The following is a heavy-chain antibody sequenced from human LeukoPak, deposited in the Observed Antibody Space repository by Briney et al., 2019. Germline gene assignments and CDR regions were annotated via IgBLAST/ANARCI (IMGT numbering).Heavy chain of an antibody. CDR3: ASLKRFPHYLDY. CDR1: GYSFSSYW. J-gene: IGHJ4*02. Sequence: GESLKISCKGSGYSFSSYWIGWVRQMPGKGLEWMGIIYPGDSDTRYSPSFQGQVTISADKSTSTAYLQWSSLKASDTAIYYCASLKRFPHYLDYWGQGTLVTVSS. D-gene: IGHD3-3*01. CDR2: IYPGDSDT. V-gene: IGHV5-51*01.